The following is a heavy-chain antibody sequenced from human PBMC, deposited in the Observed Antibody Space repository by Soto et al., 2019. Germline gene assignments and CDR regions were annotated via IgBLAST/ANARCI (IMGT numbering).Heavy chain of an antibody. CDR3: ARALTYYYGSGSYFSYYGMDV. V-gene: IGHV4-59*01. CDR2: IYYSGST. CDR1: GGSISSYY. Sequence: PSETLSLTCTVSGGSISSYYWSWIRQPPGKGLEWIGYIYYSGSTNYNPSLKSRVTISVDTSKNQFSLKLSSVTAADTAVYYCARALTYYYGSGSYFSYYGMDVWGQGTTVTVSS. J-gene: IGHJ6*02. D-gene: IGHD3-10*01.